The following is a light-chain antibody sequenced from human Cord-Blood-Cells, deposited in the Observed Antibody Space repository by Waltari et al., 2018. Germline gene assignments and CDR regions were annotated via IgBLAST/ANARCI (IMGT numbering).Light chain of an antibody. CDR2: DVR. CDR1: SSDVGGYNY. CDR3: CSYAGSWV. J-gene: IGLJ3*02. Sequence: QSALTPPPSVSWSSGPSVTISCTGTSSDVGGYNYVSWYQQHPGKAPKLMIYDVRKRPSGVPDRFSGSKSGNTASLTISGLQAEDETEYYCCSYAGSWVFGGGTKLTV. V-gene: IGLV2-11*01.